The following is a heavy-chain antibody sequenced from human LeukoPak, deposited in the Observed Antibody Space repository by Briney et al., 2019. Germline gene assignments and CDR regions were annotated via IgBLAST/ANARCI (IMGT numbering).Heavy chain of an antibody. J-gene: IGHJ4*02. D-gene: IGHD3-16*01. CDR1: GYSISSGHF. V-gene: IGHV4-38-2*02. CDR3: ASVGGGSPY. Sequence: NPSETLSLTCTVSGYSISSGHFWSWIRQPLGKGLEWIGSIYGSGTTYYDPPLRSRVSISADTSKNHFSLELSSVTAADTAVYYCASVGGGSPYWGQGTLVTVSS. CDR2: IYGSGTT.